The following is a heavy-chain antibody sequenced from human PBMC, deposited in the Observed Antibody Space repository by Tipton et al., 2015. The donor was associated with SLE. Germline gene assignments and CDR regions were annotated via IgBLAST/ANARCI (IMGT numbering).Heavy chain of an antibody. CDR2: IYSGGST. J-gene: IGHJ3*02. CDR1: GFTVSSNY. Sequence: GSLRLSCAASGFTVSSNYMSWVRQAPGKGLEWVSVIYSGGSTYYADSVKGRFTISRDNSKNTLYLQTNSLRAEDTAVYYCARAGITMIVVDDAFDIWGQGTMVTVSP. D-gene: IGHD3-22*01. CDR3: ARAGITMIVVDDAFDI. V-gene: IGHV3-66*01.